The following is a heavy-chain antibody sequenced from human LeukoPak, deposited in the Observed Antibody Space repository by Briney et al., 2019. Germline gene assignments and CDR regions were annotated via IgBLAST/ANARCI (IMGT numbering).Heavy chain of an antibody. D-gene: IGHD2-2*01. CDR2: IYSGGST. V-gene: IGHV3-53*01. CDR3: AKDTKYQLLSYYYYGMDV. CDR1: GFTVSSNY. J-gene: IGHJ6*02. Sequence: GGSLRLSCAASGFTVSSNYMSWVRQAPGKGLEWVSVIYSGGSTYYADSVKGRFTISRDNSKNTLYLQMNSLRAEDTAVYYCAKDTKYQLLSYYYYGMDVWGQGTTVTVSS.